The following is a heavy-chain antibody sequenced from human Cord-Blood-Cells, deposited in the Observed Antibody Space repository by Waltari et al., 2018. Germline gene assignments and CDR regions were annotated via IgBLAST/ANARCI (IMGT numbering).Heavy chain of an antibody. CDR1: GGSFSGYS. CDR3: ARGGDIVVVPAAISYFQH. D-gene: IGHD2-2*02. V-gene: IGHV4-34*01. CDR2: IQHSGST. J-gene: IGHJ1*01. Sequence: QVQLQQWGAGLLKPSETLSLTCAVYGGSFSGYSGTWIRPPPGKGLGWIGGIQHSGSTDYNTSLNSRGTISVDTSKYQLSLKLSFVTAADTAVDYCARGGDIVVVPAAISYFQHWGQGTLVTVSS.